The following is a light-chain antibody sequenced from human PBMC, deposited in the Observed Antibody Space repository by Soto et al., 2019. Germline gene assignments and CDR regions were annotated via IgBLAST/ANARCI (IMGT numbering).Light chain of an antibody. CDR2: DVN. V-gene: IGLV2-8*01. J-gene: IGLJ1*01. CDR1: ASDIGGYTF. CDR3: SAHGGTNPYV. Sequence: QSALTQPPSASGSPGQSGAISCTGTASDIGGYTFVSWYQQHPGKAPKLLIYDVNKRPSGGPDRFSGSKSGNTASLTVSGLQAEDEAAYYCSAHGGTNPYVFGTGTQLTVL.